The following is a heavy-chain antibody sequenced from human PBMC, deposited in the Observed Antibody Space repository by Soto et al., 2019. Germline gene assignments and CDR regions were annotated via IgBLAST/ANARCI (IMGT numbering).Heavy chain of an antibody. CDR2: ISASGDYT. Sequence: QVQLVESGGGWVKPGESLRLSCIGSGFFLSNNWMTWIRQAPGKGLEWVSYISASGDYTIYADSLKGRLTISRDNARNSLWLQITSLTAEATAVYYCASSSGWRQVGVYNYGLDVWGQGTTVIVSS. J-gene: IGHJ6*02. CDR3: ASSSGWRQVGVYNYGLDV. D-gene: IGHD6-6*01. CDR1: GFFLSNNW. V-gene: IGHV3-11*06.